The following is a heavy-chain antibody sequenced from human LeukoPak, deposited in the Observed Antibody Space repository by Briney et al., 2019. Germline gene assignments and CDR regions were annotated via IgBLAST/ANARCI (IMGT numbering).Heavy chain of an antibody. CDR2: IYYSGST. CDR3: ARGLMMAVAGRGEFHY. D-gene: IGHD6-13*01. Sequence: PSETLSLTCTVFGGSISSSSYYWGWIRQPPGKGLEWIGSIYYSGSTNYNPSLKSRVTISVDTSKNQFSLKLSSVTAADTAVYYCARGLMMAVAGRGEFHYWGQGTLVTVSS. CDR1: GGSISSSSYY. J-gene: IGHJ4*02. V-gene: IGHV4-39*07.